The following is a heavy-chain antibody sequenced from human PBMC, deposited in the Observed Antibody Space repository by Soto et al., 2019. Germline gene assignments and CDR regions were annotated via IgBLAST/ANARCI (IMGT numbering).Heavy chain of an antibody. V-gene: IGHV3-23*01. CDR3: AKLTPHEVLWFPGSNRFDP. J-gene: IGHJ5*02. CDR1: GFTSSTYA. Sequence: GGSLRLSCAASGFTSSTYAMSWVRQAPGKGLEWVSAISGSGGSTYYADSVKGRFTISRDNSKNTLYLQMNSLRAEDTAVYYCAKLTPHEVLWFPGSNRFDPWGQRTLVRFS. D-gene: IGHD3-10*01. CDR2: ISGSGGST.